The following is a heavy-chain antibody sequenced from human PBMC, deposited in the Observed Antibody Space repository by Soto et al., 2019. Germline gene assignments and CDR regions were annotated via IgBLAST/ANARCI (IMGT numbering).Heavy chain of an antibody. D-gene: IGHD2-21*01. CDR3: ATKVRVKNYYYYGMDT. J-gene: IGHJ6*02. CDR1: GFAFNTSG. Sequence: QVQLVESGGGVVQPGRSLRLSCEVSGFAFNTSGMYWVRQSPGRGLEWMAVISYDGNTQYYADSLKGRFTISRDNSKNTLFLNMNRLRSEDTAVYYCATKVRVKNYYYYGMDTWGQGTLVTVSS. CDR2: ISYDGNTQ. V-gene: IGHV3-30*03.